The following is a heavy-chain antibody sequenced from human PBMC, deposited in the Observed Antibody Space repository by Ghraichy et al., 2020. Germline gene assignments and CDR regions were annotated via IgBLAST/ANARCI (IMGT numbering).Heavy chain of an antibody. J-gene: IGHJ4*02. CDR2: IRQDGGEF. Sequence: GSLRLSCVASTFTFGSHWIHWVRQPPGKGLEWVANIRQDGGEFYYADSVKGRFGISRDNAKKTLFLHMNSLRAEDTAVYYCATFSSGWWGQGTLVTVSS. CDR1: TFTFGSHW. D-gene: IGHD6-19*01. CDR3: ATFSSGW. V-gene: IGHV3-7*01.